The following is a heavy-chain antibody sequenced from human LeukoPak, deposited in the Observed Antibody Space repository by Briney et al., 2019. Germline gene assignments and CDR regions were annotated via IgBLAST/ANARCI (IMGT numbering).Heavy chain of an antibody. J-gene: IGHJ6*03. CDR2: IKQDGSEK. CDR3: ARSAYYDFWSGSYYYMDV. V-gene: IGHV3-7*01. Sequence: GGSLRLSCAASGFTFSSYEMNWVRQAPGKGLEWVANIKQDGSEKYYVDSVKGRFTISRDNAKNSLYLQMNSLRAEDTAVYDCARSAYYDFWSGSYYYMDVWGKGTTVTVSS. D-gene: IGHD3-3*01. CDR1: GFTFSSYE.